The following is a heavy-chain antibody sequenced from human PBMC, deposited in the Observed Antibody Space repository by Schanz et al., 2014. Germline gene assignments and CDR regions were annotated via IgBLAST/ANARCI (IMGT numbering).Heavy chain of an antibody. D-gene: IGHD3-10*01. CDR3: ARAKRFGDMDV. Sequence: QVQLVQFGAEVKKPGASVKVSCKASGYTFTSDSMHWVRQAPGQGLEWMGWISAYNGHTDYAQKLQGRVALTTDTSTSTAYMELRNLRSDDTAVYYCARAKRFGDMDVWGQGTTVTVSS. CDR2: ISAYNGHT. CDR1: GYTFTSDS. V-gene: IGHV1-18*04. J-gene: IGHJ6*02.